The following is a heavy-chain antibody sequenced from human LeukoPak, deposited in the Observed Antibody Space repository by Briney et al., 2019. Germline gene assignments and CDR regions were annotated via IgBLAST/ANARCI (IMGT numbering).Heavy chain of an antibody. CDR1: GFTFSSYE. CDR3: ARANITMVRGVIITGFDY. D-gene: IGHD3-10*01. CDR2: ISSSGSTI. J-gene: IGHJ4*02. Sequence: GGSLRLSCAASGFTFSSYEMNWVRQAPGKGLEWVSYISSSGSTIYYADSVKGRFTISRDNAKNSLYLQMNSLRAEDTAVYYCARANITMVRGVIITGFDYWGQGTLVTVSS. V-gene: IGHV3-48*03.